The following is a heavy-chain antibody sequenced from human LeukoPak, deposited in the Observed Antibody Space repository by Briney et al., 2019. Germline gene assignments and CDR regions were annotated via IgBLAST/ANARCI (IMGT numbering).Heavy chain of an antibody. J-gene: IGHJ4*02. Sequence: PSETLSLTCTVSGYSISSGYYWGWIRQPPGKGLEWIGSIYHSGNTYYNPSLKSRVTISVDTSKNQFSLKLSSVTAADTAVYYCARGSMVRGVIDWGQGTLVTVSS. CDR2: IYHSGNT. D-gene: IGHD3-10*01. V-gene: IGHV4-38-2*02. CDR3: ARGSMVRGVID. CDR1: GYSISSGYY.